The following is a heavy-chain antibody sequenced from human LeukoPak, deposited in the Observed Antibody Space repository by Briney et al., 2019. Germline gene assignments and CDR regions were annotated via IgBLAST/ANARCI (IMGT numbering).Heavy chain of an antibody. J-gene: IGHJ3*02. CDR2: INPNIGGT. Sequence: GASVKVSCKASGYNFNGYYMHWVRQAPGQGLEWMGWINPNIGGTNYAQKFQGRVTMTRDTSISTVYMELSRLRSDDTAVYFCARGGLPYDAFDIWGQGTMVTVSS. CDR1: GYNFNGYY. CDR3: ARGGLPYDAFDI. D-gene: IGHD3-16*01. V-gene: IGHV1-2*02.